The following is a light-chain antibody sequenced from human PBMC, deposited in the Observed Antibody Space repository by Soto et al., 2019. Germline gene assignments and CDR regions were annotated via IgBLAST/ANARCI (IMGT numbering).Light chain of an antibody. CDR3: QQCYNWPLT. J-gene: IGKJ4*01. CDR1: QSVSSS. V-gene: IGKV3-15*01. Sequence: EIVMTQSPATLSVSPGERATLSCRASQSVSSSLAWYQQKPGQAPRLLIYGASTRATGVPARFSGSWSGTEFALTISSLQSEDFAVYYCQQCYNWPLTFGGGTKVEI. CDR2: GAS.